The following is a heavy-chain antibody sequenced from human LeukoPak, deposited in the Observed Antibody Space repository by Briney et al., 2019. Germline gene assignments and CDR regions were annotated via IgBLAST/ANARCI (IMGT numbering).Heavy chain of an antibody. D-gene: IGHD3-10*01. CDR1: GYSFTNYW. CDR2: IYPGDSDT. Sequence: GESLKISCNGSGYSFTNYWIGLVRHMPGKGLEWMGIIYPGDSDTTYSPSFQGQVTMSVDKSISTAYLQWSSLKASDTAMYYCARLGVEGFDRWGQGTLVTVSS. CDR3: ARLGVEGFDR. J-gene: IGHJ5*02. V-gene: IGHV5-51*01.